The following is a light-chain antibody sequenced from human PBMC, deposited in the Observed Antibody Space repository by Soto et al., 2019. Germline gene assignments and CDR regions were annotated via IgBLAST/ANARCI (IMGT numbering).Light chain of an antibody. V-gene: IGLV2-14*01. Sequence: QSALTQPVSVSGSPGQSITICCSGTSSDVGGYNYVSWYQQHPGKAPKLMIYEVTKRPSGVSNRFSGSKSGNTASLTISGLQAEDESDYYCSSYTSISTLVFGGGTKLTVL. CDR3: SSYTSISTLV. CDR1: SSDVGGYNY. CDR2: EVT. J-gene: IGLJ2*01.